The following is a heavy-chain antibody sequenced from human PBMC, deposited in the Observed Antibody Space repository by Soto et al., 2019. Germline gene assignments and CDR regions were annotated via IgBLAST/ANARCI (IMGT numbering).Heavy chain of an antibody. Sequence: QVQLQESGPGLVKPSQTLSLTCTVSGGSISSGGYYWSWIRQHPGKGLEWIGYIYYSGSTYYNPSLKSRVTISVDTSKNQFSLKLSSVTAADTAVYYCARNRVLLWFGEPLSRHPAYYYYMDVWGKGTTVTVSS. V-gene: IGHV4-31*03. CDR1: GGSISSGGYY. J-gene: IGHJ6*03. CDR2: IYYSGST. D-gene: IGHD3-10*01. CDR3: ARNRVLLWFGEPLSRHPAYYYYMDV.